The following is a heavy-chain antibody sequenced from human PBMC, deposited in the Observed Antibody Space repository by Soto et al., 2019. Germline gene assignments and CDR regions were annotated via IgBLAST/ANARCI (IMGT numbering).Heavy chain of an antibody. CDR1: GFSLSTSGVG. J-gene: IGHJ4*02. D-gene: IGHD6-19*01. CDR3: AHRLEWLVYDY. CDR2: IYWDDDK. Sequence: QITLKESGPTLVKPTQTLTLTCTFSGFSLSTSGVGVGWIRQPSGKALECLALIYWDDDKRYSPSLKSRLTITKDTSKNQVVLTMTNMDPVDTATYYCAHRLEWLVYDYWGQGTLVTVSS. V-gene: IGHV2-5*02.